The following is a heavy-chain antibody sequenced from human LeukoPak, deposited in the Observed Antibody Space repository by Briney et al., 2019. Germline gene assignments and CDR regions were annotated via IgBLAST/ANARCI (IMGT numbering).Heavy chain of an antibody. CDR3: ARLGVVVVRAAMISWFDP. Sequence: SETLSLTCTVSGGSISSSSYYWGWIRQPPGKGLEWIGSIYYSGSTYYNPSLKSRVTISVDTSKNQFSLKLSSVTAADTAVYYCARLGVVVVRAAMISWFDPWGQGTLVTVSS. CDR1: GGSISSSSYY. J-gene: IGHJ5*02. V-gene: IGHV4-39*01. D-gene: IGHD2-2*01. CDR2: IYYSGST.